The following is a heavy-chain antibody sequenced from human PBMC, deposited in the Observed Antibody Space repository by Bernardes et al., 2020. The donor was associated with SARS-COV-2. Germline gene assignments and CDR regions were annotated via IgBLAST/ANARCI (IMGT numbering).Heavy chain of an antibody. CDR1: GFNNFSNYD. CDR2: IGTLADT. J-gene: IGHJ6*02. V-gene: IGHV3-13*04. Sequence: GGSLRLSCTASGFNNFSNYDMHWVRQATGYGLEWVSAIGTLADTFYAGSVTGRFIISRDNDKKSLYLQMNSLRAGDTAVYYCTRVGGGIAAAGTIGGHMDVWGRGTTVTVSS. D-gene: IGHD6-13*01. CDR3: TRVGGGIAAAGTIGGHMDV.